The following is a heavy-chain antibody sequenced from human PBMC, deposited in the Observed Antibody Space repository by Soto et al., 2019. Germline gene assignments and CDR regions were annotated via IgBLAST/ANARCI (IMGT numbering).Heavy chain of an antibody. Sequence: QVQMVESGGGLVKPGGSLRLSCAASGFTFSDYYMSWIRQAPGKGLEWVSYISSSSSYTNYADSVKGRFTISRDNAKNSLYLQMNSLRAEDTAVYYCARAIVVVTSYEGLDYWGQGTLVTVSS. D-gene: IGHD2-21*02. CDR2: ISSSSSYT. J-gene: IGHJ4*02. V-gene: IGHV3-11*05. CDR3: ARAIVVVTSYEGLDY. CDR1: GFTFSDYY.